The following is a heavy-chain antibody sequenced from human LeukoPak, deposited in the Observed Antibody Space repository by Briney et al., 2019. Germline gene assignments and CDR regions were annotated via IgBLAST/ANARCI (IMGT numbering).Heavy chain of an antibody. V-gene: IGHV3-9*01. CDR3: AKGLSYSGWYYFDY. CDR2: ISWNSGSI. J-gene: IGHJ4*02. Sequence: GGSLRLSCAASGFTFDDYAMHWVRQAPGKGLEWVSGISWNSGSIGYADSVKGRFTISRDNAKNSLYLQMNSLRAEDTALYYCAKGLSYSGWYYFDYWGQGTLVTVSS. D-gene: IGHD6-19*01. CDR1: GFTFDDYA.